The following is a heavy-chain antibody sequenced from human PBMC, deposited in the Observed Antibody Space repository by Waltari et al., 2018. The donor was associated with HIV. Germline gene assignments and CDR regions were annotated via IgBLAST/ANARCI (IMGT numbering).Heavy chain of an antibody. Sequence: EVQLLESGGGLVQPGGSLRLSCAASGFTFSSYWMPWVRPAPGKGLVWVSRSNGDGSSTAYADSVKGRFTISRDNAKNRLYLQVNSLRAEDTAVYYCARGFRVGCSDATCYSHYWGQGTLVTVSS. CDR3: ARGFRVGCSDATCYSHY. V-gene: IGHV3-74*01. CDR2: SNGDGSST. J-gene: IGHJ4*02. D-gene: IGHD2-15*01. CDR1: GFTFSSYW.